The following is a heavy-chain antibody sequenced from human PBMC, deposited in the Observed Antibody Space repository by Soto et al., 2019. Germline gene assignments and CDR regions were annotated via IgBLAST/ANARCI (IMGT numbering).Heavy chain of an antibody. D-gene: IGHD2-21*01. CDR1: GAALNSGNYY. V-gene: IGHV4-31*03. CDR2: IYVTGAV. Sequence: SETLSLTCSVSGAALNSGNYYWSWIRQVPGKGLEWIGHIYVTGAVDYNPSLRDRITISQDTSERQFSLSLRLVTAADTAVYYCARLRIATNNYKWFDPWGQGTLVTVSS. CDR3: ARLRIATNNYKWFDP. J-gene: IGHJ5*02.